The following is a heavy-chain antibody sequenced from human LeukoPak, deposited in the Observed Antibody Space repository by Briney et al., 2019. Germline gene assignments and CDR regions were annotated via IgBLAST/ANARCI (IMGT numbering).Heavy chain of an antibody. CDR1: GYSFTSYW. D-gene: IGHD3-22*01. Sequence: GESLKISCKGSGYSFTSYWISWVRQMPGKGLEWMGIIYPGDSDTRYSPSFQGQVTISADKSISTAYLQWSSLKASDTAMYYCARSFDYYDSSGYYFPFDYWGQGTLVTVSS. J-gene: IGHJ4*02. CDR3: ARSFDYYDSSGYYFPFDY. V-gene: IGHV5-51*01. CDR2: IYPGDSDT.